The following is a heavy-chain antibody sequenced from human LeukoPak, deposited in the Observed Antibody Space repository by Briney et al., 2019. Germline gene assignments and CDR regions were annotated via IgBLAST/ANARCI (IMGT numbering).Heavy chain of an antibody. CDR3: ARGFGELYQDPFDY. Sequence: PSETLSLTCTVSGGSISSYYWSWTRQPAGKGLEWIGRIYTSGSTNYNPSLKSRVTMSVDTSKNQFSLKLSSVTAADTAVYYCARGFGELYQDPFDYWGQGTLVTVSS. CDR1: GGSISSYY. J-gene: IGHJ4*02. D-gene: IGHD3-10*01. V-gene: IGHV4-4*07. CDR2: IYTSGST.